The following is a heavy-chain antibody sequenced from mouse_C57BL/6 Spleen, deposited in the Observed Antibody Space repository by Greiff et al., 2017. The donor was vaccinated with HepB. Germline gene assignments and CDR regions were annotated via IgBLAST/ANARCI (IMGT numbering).Heavy chain of an antibody. Sequence: EVKVVESEGGLVQPGSSMKLSCTASGFTFSDYYMAWVRQVPEKGLEWVANINYDGSSTYYLDSLKSRFIISRDNAKNILYLQMSSLKSEDTATYYCAKITGTGYFDYWGQGTTLTVSS. J-gene: IGHJ2*01. CDR3: AKITGTGYFDY. CDR2: INYDGSST. V-gene: IGHV5-16*01. D-gene: IGHD4-1*01. CDR1: GFTFSDYY.